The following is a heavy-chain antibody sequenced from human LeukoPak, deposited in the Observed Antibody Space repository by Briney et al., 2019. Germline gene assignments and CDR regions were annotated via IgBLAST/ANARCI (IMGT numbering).Heavy chain of an antibody. J-gene: IGHJ6*02. V-gene: IGHV3-21*01. CDR3: ARSRSVSNYKGMDV. D-gene: IGHD5/OR15-5a*01. CDR1: GFTFSDYS. CDR2: ISSSSDYI. Sequence: GSLRLSCPASGFTFSDYSMSWVRQAPGKGLEWVSSISSSSDYIYYADSVRGRFTISRDNARNSLYLQMNSLRAEDTAVYYCARSRSVSNYKGMDVWGQGTTVTVSS.